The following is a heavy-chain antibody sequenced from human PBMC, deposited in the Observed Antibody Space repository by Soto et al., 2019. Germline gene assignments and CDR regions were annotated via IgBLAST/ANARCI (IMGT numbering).Heavy chain of an antibody. V-gene: IGHV1-18*01. Sequence: QVQLVQSGAEVKKPGASVKVSCKASGYTFTSYGISWVRQAPGQGLEWMGWISAYNGNTNYAQKLQGRVTMTTDTSTSTAYMGLRSLRSDDTAVYYCARVIVVVPAAMSWGWFDPWGQGTLVTVSS. CDR2: ISAYNGNT. CDR1: GYTFTSYG. D-gene: IGHD2-2*01. J-gene: IGHJ5*02. CDR3: ARVIVVVPAAMSWGWFDP.